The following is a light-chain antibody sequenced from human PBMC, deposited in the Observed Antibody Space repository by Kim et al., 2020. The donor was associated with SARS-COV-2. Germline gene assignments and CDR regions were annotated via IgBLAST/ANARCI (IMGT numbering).Light chain of an antibody. CDR1: QSISNW. CDR2: KAS. V-gene: IGKV1-5*03. CDR3: QQYNSYSRT. J-gene: IGKJ1*01. Sequence: DTQLTQSPSTLSASVGDRVTITCRASQSISNWLAWYQQKPGKAPKLLIYKASTLQSGVPSRFTGSGSGTEFTLTITSLQPDDFATYHCQQYNSYSRTFGQGTKVDIK.